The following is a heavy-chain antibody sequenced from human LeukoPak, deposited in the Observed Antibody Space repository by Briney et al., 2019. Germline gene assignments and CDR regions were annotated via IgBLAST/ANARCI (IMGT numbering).Heavy chain of an antibody. Sequence: PGGSLRLSCAASRFTFSNYWMHWVRQAPGKGLVWVSRINSDGSSTSYAESVKGRFTISRDNAKNTLYLQMNSLRAEDTAVYFCALMESGGYLNYWGQGTLVTVSS. D-gene: IGHD3-22*01. V-gene: IGHV3-74*01. CDR3: ALMESGGYLNY. CDR2: INSDGSST. CDR1: RFTFSNYW. J-gene: IGHJ4*02.